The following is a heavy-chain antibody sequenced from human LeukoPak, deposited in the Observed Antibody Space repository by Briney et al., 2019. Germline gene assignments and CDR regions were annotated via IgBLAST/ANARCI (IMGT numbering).Heavy chain of an antibody. Sequence: GGSLRLSCAASGFTFDDYAMHWVRQAPGKGLEWVSLISGDGISTYYADSVKGRFTASRDNSKNSLYLQMTSLRTEDTALYFCAKDARHGIAVAGGEFNWFDPWGQGTLVTVSS. CDR1: GFTFDDYA. V-gene: IGHV3-43*02. D-gene: IGHD6-19*01. CDR2: ISGDGIST. J-gene: IGHJ5*02. CDR3: AKDARHGIAVAGGEFNWFDP.